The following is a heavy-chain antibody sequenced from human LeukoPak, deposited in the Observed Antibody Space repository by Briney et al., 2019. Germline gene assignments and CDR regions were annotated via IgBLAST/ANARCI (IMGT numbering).Heavy chain of an antibody. CDR3: ARANSWYGAY. Sequence: GASVKVSCKASGGTFSSYAISWVRQAPGQGLEWMGRITPNSGDTHYSQKFQGRVTVTRDTSITTAYMELSRLRSDDTAVYFCARANSWYGAYWGQGTLVTVSS. CDR2: ITPNSGDT. D-gene: IGHD4/OR15-4a*01. J-gene: IGHJ4*02. V-gene: IGHV1-2*06. CDR1: GGTFSSYA.